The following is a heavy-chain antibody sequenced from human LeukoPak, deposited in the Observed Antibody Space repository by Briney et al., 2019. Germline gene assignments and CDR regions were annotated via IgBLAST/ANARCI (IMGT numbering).Heavy chain of an antibody. V-gene: IGHV1-2*06. CDR2: INPNSGGT. Sequence: ASVKVSCKASGYTFTGCYMHWVRQAPGQGLEWMGRINPNSGGTNYAQKFQGRVTMTRDTSISTAYMELSRLRSDDTAVYYCARLEVATMTVDYWGQGTLVTVSS. J-gene: IGHJ4*02. CDR1: GYTFTGCY. CDR3: ARLEVATMTVDY. D-gene: IGHD5-24*01.